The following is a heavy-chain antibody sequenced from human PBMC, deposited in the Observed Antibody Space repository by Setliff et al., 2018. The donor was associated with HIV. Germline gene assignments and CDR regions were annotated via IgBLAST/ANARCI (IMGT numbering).Heavy chain of an antibody. CDR1: GYSMTSDYQ. Sequence: SETLSLTCTVSGYSMTSDYQGGWIRQHPGKGLEWIGSIYHSGTTYYNPSLKSRVTISVDTSKNQFSLKLISVTAADTAVFYCVRVDYGDYDFDYWGQGTLVTVSS. D-gene: IGHD4-17*01. V-gene: IGHV4-38-2*02. CDR2: IYHSGTT. CDR3: VRVDYGDYDFDY. J-gene: IGHJ4*02.